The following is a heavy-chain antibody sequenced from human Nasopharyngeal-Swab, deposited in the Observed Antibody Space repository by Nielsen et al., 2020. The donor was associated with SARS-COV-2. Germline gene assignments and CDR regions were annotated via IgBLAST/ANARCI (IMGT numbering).Heavy chain of an antibody. Sequence: SVKVSCKASGGTFSSYAISWVRQAPGQGLEWMGGIIPIFGTANYAQKFQGRVTITADESMSTAYMELSSLRSEDTAVYYCARDAELAVAGVYYYYGMDVWGQGTTVTVSS. V-gene: IGHV1-69*13. D-gene: IGHD6-19*01. CDR2: IIPIFGTA. J-gene: IGHJ6*02. CDR3: ARDAELAVAGVYYYYGMDV. CDR1: GGTFSSYA.